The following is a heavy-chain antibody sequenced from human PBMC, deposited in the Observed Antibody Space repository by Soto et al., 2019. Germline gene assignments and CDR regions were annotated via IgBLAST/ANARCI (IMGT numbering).Heavy chain of an antibody. Sequence: SETLSLTCAFSGGSISSSNWWSSVRQPPGKGLEWIGEIYHSGSTNYNPSLKSRVTISVDKSKNQFSLKLSSVTAADTAVYYCARLSGIAVAGRYYYYGMEVWGQGTTVTVSS. CDR3: ARLSGIAVAGRYYYYGMEV. CDR2: IYHSGST. V-gene: IGHV4-4*02. J-gene: IGHJ6*01. D-gene: IGHD6-19*01. CDR1: GGSISSSNW.